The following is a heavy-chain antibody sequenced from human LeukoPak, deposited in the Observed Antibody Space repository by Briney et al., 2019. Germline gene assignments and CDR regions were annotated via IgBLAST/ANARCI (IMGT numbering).Heavy chain of an antibody. D-gene: IGHD2-21*02. CDR3: ARHDLVVTATILDY. CDR1: GGSISSSSYY. V-gene: IGHV4-39*01. J-gene: IGHJ4*02. CDR2: IYYSGST. Sequence: SETLSLTCTVSGGSISSSSYYWDWLRQPPGKGLEWLGSIYYSGSTYYNPSLKSRVTISVDTSKNQFSLKLSSVTAADTAVYYCARHDLVVTATILDYWGQGTLVTVSS.